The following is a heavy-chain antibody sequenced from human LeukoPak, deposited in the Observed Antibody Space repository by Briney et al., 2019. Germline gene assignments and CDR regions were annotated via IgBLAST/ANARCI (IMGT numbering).Heavy chain of an antibody. D-gene: IGHD1-26*01. J-gene: IGHJ4*02. Sequence: GGSLRLSCAASGFTFSSYGMHWVRQAPGKGLEWVAVISYDGSNKYYADSVKGRFTISRDNSKNTLYLQMNSLRAEDTAVYYCAKDVGAQTRDYWGQGTPVTVSS. V-gene: IGHV3-30*18. CDR3: AKDVGAQTRDY. CDR1: GFTFSSYG. CDR2: ISYDGSNK.